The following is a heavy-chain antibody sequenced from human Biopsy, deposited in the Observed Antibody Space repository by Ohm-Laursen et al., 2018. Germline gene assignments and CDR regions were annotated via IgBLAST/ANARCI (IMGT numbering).Heavy chain of an antibody. Sequence: SETLSLTCTVSGGSLKNYYWSWIRQPAGKGLEWIGRVYTSGSTSYNPSLESRVTMSVVTSKNQFSLKVTSMTAADTALYYCVRGVDYYDPYHYYALDVWGQGTTVTVSS. CDR1: GGSLKNYY. V-gene: IGHV4-4*07. D-gene: IGHD3-22*01. CDR2: VYTSGST. J-gene: IGHJ6*02. CDR3: VRGVDYYDPYHYYALDV.